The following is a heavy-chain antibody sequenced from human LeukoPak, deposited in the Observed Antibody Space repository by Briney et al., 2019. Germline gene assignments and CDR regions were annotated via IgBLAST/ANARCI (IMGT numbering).Heavy chain of an antibody. V-gene: IGHV6-1*01. D-gene: IGHD3-10*01. CDR3: SRGPGGRFDY. CDR2: TYYRSKWYS. J-gene: IGHJ4*02. CDR1: GDSVSNNSAA. Sequence: QTLSLTCGVSGDSVSNNSAAWNWIRQSPSRGLEWLGRTYYRSKWYSDYAVSVKSRITINPDTSKNQFSLQLNSVTPEDTAVYYCSRGPGGRFDYWGQGTLVTVSS.